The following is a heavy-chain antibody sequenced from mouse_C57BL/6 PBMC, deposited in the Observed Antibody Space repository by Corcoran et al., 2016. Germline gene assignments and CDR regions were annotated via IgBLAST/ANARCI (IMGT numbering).Heavy chain of an antibody. D-gene: IGHD4-1*01. CDR1: GYAFSSYW. V-gene: IGHV1-80*01. CDR2: IYPGDGDT. CDR3: ARYWVSYAMDY. Sequence: QVQLQQSGAELVKPGASVKISCKASGYAFSSYWMNWVKQRPGKGLEWIGQIYPGDGDTNYNGKFKGKATLTVDKSSSTAYMELRSLTSEDSAVYYCARYWVSYAMDYWGQGTSVTVSS. J-gene: IGHJ4*01.